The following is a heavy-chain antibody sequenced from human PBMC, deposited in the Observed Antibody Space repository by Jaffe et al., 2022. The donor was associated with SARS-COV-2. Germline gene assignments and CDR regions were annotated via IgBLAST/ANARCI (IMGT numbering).Heavy chain of an antibody. J-gene: IGHJ4*02. CDR2: ISYDGSNK. Sequence: QVQLVESGGGVVQPGRSLRLSCAASGFTFSSYAMHWVRQAPGKGLEWVAVISYDGSNKYYADSVKGRFTISRDNSKNTLYLQMNSLRAEDTAVYYCARDSSPYDILTGTDYWGQGTLVTVSS. D-gene: IGHD3-9*01. CDR3: ARDSSPYDILTGTDY. V-gene: IGHV3-30*04. CDR1: GFTFSSYA.